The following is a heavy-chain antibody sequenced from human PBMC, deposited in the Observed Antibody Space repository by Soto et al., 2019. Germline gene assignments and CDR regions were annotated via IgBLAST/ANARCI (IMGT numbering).Heavy chain of an antibody. V-gene: IGHV3-23*01. J-gene: IGHJ4*02. CDR2: ISVSGSP. Sequence: GGSLRLSCAASGFTFSTYAMSWVRQGPGKGLEWVSSISVSGSPYYADPVKGRFTVSRDNSKDTLYLQMNSLTAEDTAVYFCAKNYFFDSWGPGTLLTVSS. CDR3: AKNYFFDS. CDR1: GFTFSTYA.